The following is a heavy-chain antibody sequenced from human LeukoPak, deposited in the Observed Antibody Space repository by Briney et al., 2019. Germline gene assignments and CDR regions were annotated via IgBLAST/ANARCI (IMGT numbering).Heavy chain of an antibody. D-gene: IGHD6-13*01. CDR3: ARGNGSRWPHYHYMDV. V-gene: IGHV1-46*01. Sequence: ASVKVSCKASGYAFTNHYMHWVRRAPGQGPEWMGLINHRGDITTSAQRFQDRITMTRDTSTSTDYMELRSLTSEDTAVYYCARGNGSRWPHYHYMDVWGKGTTVIASS. J-gene: IGHJ6*03. CDR2: INHRGDIT. CDR1: GYAFTNHY.